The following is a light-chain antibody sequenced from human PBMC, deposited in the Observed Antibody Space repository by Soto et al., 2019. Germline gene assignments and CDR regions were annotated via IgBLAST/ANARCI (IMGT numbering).Light chain of an antibody. CDR1: SSNIGAGYN. CDR2: VNS. V-gene: IGLV1-40*01. Sequence: QSVLTQPPSVSEAPGQRVTISCTGSSSNIGAGYNVHWYQQLPGTAPKLLIYVNSNRPSGVPDRFSGSKSGTSASLAITGLEAEDEADYYCQSYDSSLSGVVFGGETKLTVL. J-gene: IGLJ2*01. CDR3: QSYDSSLSGVV.